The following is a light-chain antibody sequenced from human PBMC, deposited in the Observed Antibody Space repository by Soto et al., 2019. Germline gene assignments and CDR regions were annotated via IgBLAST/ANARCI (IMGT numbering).Light chain of an antibody. Sequence: EIVLTQSPATLSLSPGEIATLSCRASQSVSSYLAWYQQKPGQAPRLLIYDASNRATGIPARFSGSGSRTDFTLTISSLELEDFAVYYCQQRSNWPAWTFGQGTKVEIK. V-gene: IGKV3-11*01. CDR2: DAS. J-gene: IGKJ1*01. CDR1: QSVSSY. CDR3: QQRSNWPAWT.